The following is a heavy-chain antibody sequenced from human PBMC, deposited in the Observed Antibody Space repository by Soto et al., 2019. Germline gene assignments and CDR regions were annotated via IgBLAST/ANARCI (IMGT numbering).Heavy chain of an antibody. Sequence: GGSLRLSCAASGFTFSSYAMSWVRQAPGKGLEWVSAISGSGGSTYYADSVKGRFTISRDNSKNTLYLQMNSLRAEDTAVYYCAKYYYDSSGYYFDYWGQGTLVTVSA. V-gene: IGHV3-23*01. D-gene: IGHD3-22*01. CDR1: GFTFSSYA. CDR3: AKYYYDSSGYYFDY. CDR2: ISGSGGST. J-gene: IGHJ4*02.